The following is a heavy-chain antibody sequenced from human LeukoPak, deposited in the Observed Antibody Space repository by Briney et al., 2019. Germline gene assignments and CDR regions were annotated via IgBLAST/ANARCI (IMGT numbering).Heavy chain of an antibody. CDR3: ARVPPRYSSSWYIWFDP. CDR1: GGSFSGYY. D-gene: IGHD6-13*01. Sequence: TPSETLSLTCAVYGGSFSGYYWSWIRQPPGKGLEWIGEINHSGSTNYNPSLKSRVTISVDTSKNQFSLKLSSVTAADTAVYYCARVPPRYSSSWYIWFDPWGQGTLVTVSS. V-gene: IGHV4-34*01. CDR2: INHSGST. J-gene: IGHJ5*02.